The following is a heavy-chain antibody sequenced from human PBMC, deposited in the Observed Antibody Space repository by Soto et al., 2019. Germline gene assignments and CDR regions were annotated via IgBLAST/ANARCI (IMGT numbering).Heavy chain of an antibody. D-gene: IGHD1-26*01. CDR1: GFTVSSNY. Sequence: EVQLVESGGGLVQPGGSLRLSCAASGFTVSSNYMSWVRQAPGKGLEWVSVIYSGGSTYYADSVKGRFTISRDNSKNTLFLQMNSLRAEDTAVYYCARDQVGAATEYFQHWGQGTVVTVSS. V-gene: IGHV3-66*01. J-gene: IGHJ1*01. CDR2: IYSGGST. CDR3: ARDQVGAATEYFQH.